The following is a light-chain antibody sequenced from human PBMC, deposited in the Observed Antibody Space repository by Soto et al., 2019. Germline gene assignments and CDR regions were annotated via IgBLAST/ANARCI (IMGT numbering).Light chain of an antibody. V-gene: IGLV1-40*01. CDR3: LSYDSRLSDSVV. Sequence: QSVLTQPPSVSGAPGQRVTISCTGSTSNIGAGYDVHWYQQLPGTAPKLLIYRNSNRPSGVPDRFSGSKSGTSASLAITGLQAKDDADYYCLSYDSRLSDSVVFGGGTKLTVL. CDR2: RNS. CDR1: TSNIGAGYD. J-gene: IGLJ2*01.